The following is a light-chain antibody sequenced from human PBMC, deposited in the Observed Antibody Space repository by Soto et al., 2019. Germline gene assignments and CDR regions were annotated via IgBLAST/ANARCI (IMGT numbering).Light chain of an antibody. CDR1: QSVSNN. CDR2: GAS. CDR3: QHYNNWPPMYT. Sequence: EIVMTQSPATLSVSPGERATLSCRASQSVSNNLAWYQHKPGQAPRLLIFGASTRATGVPTRFSGSGSQTEFTLTISSLQSEDFAVYYCQHYNNWPPMYTFGQGTKVDI. J-gene: IGKJ2*01. V-gene: IGKV3-15*01.